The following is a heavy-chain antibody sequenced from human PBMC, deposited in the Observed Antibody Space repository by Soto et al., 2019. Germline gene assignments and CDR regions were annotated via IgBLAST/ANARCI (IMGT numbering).Heavy chain of an antibody. CDR3: AKDGDRYYGSGNYRGYFFDY. D-gene: IGHD3-10*01. V-gene: IGHV3-23*01. J-gene: IGHJ4*02. Sequence: EVQLLESGGGLVQPGGSLRLSCAASGFTFSSYAMSWVRQAPGKGLEWVSAISGSGGSTYYADSVKGRFTISRDNSKNTLYLQMNSLRAEDTAVYYCAKDGDRYYGSGNYRGYFFDYWGQGTLVTVSS. CDR1: GFTFSSYA. CDR2: ISGSGGST.